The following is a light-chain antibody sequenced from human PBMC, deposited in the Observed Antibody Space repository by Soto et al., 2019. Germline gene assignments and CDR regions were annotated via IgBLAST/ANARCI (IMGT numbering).Light chain of an antibody. V-gene: IGLV2-14*01. CDR1: SSDVGGYNY. CDR2: EVS. J-gene: IGLJ1*01. Sequence: SALTQPASVSGSPGQSITISCTGTSSDVGGYNYVSWYQQHPGKAPKLMIYEVSNRPSGVSNRFSGSKSGHTASLTISGLQSEDEADYLCTSYTSSTTLDVFGTGTKVTVL. CDR3: TSYTSSTTLDV.